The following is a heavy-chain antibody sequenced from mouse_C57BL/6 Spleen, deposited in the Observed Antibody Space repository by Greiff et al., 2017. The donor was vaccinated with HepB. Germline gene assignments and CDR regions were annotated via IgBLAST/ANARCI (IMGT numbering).Heavy chain of an antibody. D-gene: IGHD1-1*01. Sequence: QVQLQQPGAELVKPGASVKMSCKASGYTFTSYWITWVKQRPGQGLEWIGDIYPGSGSTNYNEKFKSKATLTVDTSSRTAYMQLSSLTSEDSAVYYCARRGYGSNPFDDWGQGTTLTVSS. V-gene: IGHV1-55*01. CDR1: GYTFTSYW. J-gene: IGHJ2*01. CDR2: IYPGSGST. CDR3: ARRGYGSNPFDD.